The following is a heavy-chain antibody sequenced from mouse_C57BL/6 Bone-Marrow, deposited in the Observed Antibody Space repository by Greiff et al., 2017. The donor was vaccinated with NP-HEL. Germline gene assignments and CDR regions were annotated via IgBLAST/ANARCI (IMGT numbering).Heavy chain of an antibody. J-gene: IGHJ2*01. V-gene: IGHV1-54*01. CDR1: GYAFTNYL. CDR2: INPGSGGT. CDR3: ARDGYYGSSYPAY. Sequence: QVQLQQSGAELVRPGTSVKVSCKASGYAFTNYLIEWVKQRPGQGLEWIGVINPGSGGTNYNEKFKGKATLTADKSSSTAYMQLSSLTSEDSAVYVYARDGYYGSSYPAYWGQGTTLTVSS. D-gene: IGHD1-1*01.